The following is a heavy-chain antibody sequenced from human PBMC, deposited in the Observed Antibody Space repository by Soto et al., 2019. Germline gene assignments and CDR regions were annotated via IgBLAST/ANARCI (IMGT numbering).Heavy chain of an antibody. CDR2: IWYDGSNK. V-gene: IGHV3-33*01. Sequence: QVHLVESGGGVVQPGRSLRLSCAASGFTFSNYGMHWVRQAPGKGLEWVAVIWYDGSNKYYADSVKGRFTISRDNSKNTLFLEMNSLRAEDTAVYYCARVFTRGSGTYYRTAFDDLDIWGQGTMVTVSS. CDR3: ARVFTRGSGTYYRTAFDDLDI. D-gene: IGHD3-10*01. CDR1: GFTFSNYG. J-gene: IGHJ3*02.